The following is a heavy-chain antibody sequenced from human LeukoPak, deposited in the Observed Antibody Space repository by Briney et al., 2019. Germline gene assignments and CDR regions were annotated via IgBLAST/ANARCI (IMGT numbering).Heavy chain of an antibody. CDR2: INQDGSEK. CDR3: ARGHYGMDV. V-gene: IGHV3-7*03. J-gene: IGHJ6*04. Sequence: GGSLRLSCAASGFTFSSHWMSWVRQAPGKGLEWVANINQDGSEKSSAGSVKGRFTISRDNAKNALYLQMNSLRAEDAAVYYCARGHYGMDVWGKGTTVTVSS. CDR1: GFTFSSHW.